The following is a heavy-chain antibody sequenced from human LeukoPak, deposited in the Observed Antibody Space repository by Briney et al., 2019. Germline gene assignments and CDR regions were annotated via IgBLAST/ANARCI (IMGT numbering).Heavy chain of an antibody. J-gene: IGHJ4*02. V-gene: IGHV3-20*04. CDR3: ARVHGAYPFDY. Sequence: GGSLRLSCAASGFKFNDYGMSWVRQAPGKGLEWVSGISWNGGSTGYADSVKGRFTISRDNAKNSLYLQMNSLRAEDTAVYYCARVHGAYPFDYWGQGTLVTVSS. D-gene: IGHD4/OR15-4a*01. CDR1: GFKFNDYG. CDR2: ISWNGGST.